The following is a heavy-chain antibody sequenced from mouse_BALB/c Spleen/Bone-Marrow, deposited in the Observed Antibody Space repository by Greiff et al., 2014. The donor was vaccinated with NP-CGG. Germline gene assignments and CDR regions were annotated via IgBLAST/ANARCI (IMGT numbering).Heavy chain of an antibody. CDR2: IDPFNGAT. CDR3: ARNWDVDY. Sequence: HLVESGPELMKPGASVEISCKASGYSFTSYYMHWVKQSHGKSLEWIGYIDPFNGATSYNQKFKGKATLTVDKSSSTAYMHLSSLTSEDSAVYYCARNWDVDYWGQGTTLTVSS. V-gene: IGHV1S135*01. CDR1: GYSFTSYY. J-gene: IGHJ2*01. D-gene: IGHD4-1*01.